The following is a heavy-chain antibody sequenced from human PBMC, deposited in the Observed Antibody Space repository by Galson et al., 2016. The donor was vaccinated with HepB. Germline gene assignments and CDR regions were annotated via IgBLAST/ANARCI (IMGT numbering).Heavy chain of an antibody. Sequence: SLRLSCAASGFSFSSYVMRWVRQSPGKGLEWVSGISGSPVTTYYADSVRGRFTISRDDSKKMLYPQMNSLTVEDAALYYCTKDRGGSSSWYLGYSWGQGTLVTVSS. V-gene: IGHV3-23*01. CDR3: TKDRGGSSSWYLGYS. CDR2: ISGSPVTT. J-gene: IGHJ4*02. CDR1: GFSFSSYV. D-gene: IGHD6-13*01.